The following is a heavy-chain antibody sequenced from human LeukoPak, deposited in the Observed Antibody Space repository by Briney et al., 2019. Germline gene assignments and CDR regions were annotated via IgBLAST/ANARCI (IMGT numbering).Heavy chain of an antibody. V-gene: IGHV4-61*02. CDR3: ASGTPLDY. Sequence: SETLSLTCTVSGGSISSGSYYWSWIRQPAGKGLEWIGRIYTSGSTNYNPSLKSRVTISVDTSKNQFSLKLSSVTAADTAVYYCASGTPLDYWGQGTLVTVPS. CDR2: IYTSGST. J-gene: IGHJ4*02. CDR1: GGSISSGSYY. D-gene: IGHD1-1*01.